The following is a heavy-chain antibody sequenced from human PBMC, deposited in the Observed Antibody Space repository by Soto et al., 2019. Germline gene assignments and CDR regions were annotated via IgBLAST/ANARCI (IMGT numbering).Heavy chain of an antibody. V-gene: IGHV4-59*01. J-gene: IGHJ4*02. Sequence: SETLSLTCTVSGGSISSYYWSWIRQPPGKGLEWIGYIYYSGSTNYNPSLKSRVTISVDTSKNQFSLKLSSVTAADTAVYYCARVRVGGSVGIAAAGPTPYFDYWGQGTLVTVSS. D-gene: IGHD6-13*01. CDR1: GGSISSYY. CDR3: ARVRVGGSVGIAAAGPTPYFDY. CDR2: IYYSGST.